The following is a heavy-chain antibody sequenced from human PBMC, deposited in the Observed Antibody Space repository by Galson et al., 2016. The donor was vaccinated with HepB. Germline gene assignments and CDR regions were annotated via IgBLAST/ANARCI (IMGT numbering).Heavy chain of an antibody. Sequence: SVKVSCKVSGYGLTELAMHWVRQAPGKGLEWMGHFDPEDGERFYAQKFQGRVTMTAETSADTAYMELSSLRSEDTAIYYCATEDLGDWGQGTLVSVVS. V-gene: IGHV1-24*01. CDR2: FDPEDGER. CDR3: ATEDLGD. D-gene: IGHD3-3*01. CDR1: GYGLTELA. J-gene: IGHJ4*02.